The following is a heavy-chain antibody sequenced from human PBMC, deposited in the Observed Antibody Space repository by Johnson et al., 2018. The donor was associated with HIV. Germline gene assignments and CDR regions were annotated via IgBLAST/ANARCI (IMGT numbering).Heavy chain of an antibody. J-gene: IGHJ3*02. V-gene: IGHV3-30*04. CDR1: GFTFSSYA. Sequence: VQLVESGGGVVQPGRSLRLSCAASGFTFSSYAMHWVRQAPVKGLEWVAVISYDGSNKYYADSVKGRFTISRDNSKNTLYLQMNSLRAEDTAVYYCARDRGAFDIWGQGTMVTVSS. CDR2: ISYDGSNK. D-gene: IGHD3-10*01. CDR3: ARDRGAFDI.